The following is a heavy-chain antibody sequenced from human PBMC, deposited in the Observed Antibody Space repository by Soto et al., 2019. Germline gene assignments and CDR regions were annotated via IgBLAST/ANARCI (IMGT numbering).Heavy chain of an antibody. CDR3: AREIRFLEWLSNRHFDY. Sequence: ASVKVSCKASGYTFTSYYMHWVRQAPGQGLEWMGIINPSGGSTSYAQKFQGRVTMTRDTSTSTVYMELSSLRSGDTAVYYCAREIRFLEWLSNRHFDYWGQGTLVTVSS. V-gene: IGHV1-46*03. D-gene: IGHD3-3*01. J-gene: IGHJ4*02. CDR1: GYTFTSYY. CDR2: INPSGGST.